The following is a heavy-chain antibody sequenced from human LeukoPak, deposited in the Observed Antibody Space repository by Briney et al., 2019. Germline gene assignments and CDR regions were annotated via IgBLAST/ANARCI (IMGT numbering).Heavy chain of an antibody. Sequence: GGSLRLSCAASGLTFSSYAMSWVRQAPGKGLEWVSGISWNSSSIGYADSVKGRFTISRDNAKNSLYLQMNSLRAEDTALYYCAKGNPIAVAGISFLNWFDPWGQGTLVTVSS. CDR2: ISWNSSSI. D-gene: IGHD6-19*01. CDR3: AKGNPIAVAGISFLNWFDP. V-gene: IGHV3-9*01. CDR1: GLTFSSYA. J-gene: IGHJ5*02.